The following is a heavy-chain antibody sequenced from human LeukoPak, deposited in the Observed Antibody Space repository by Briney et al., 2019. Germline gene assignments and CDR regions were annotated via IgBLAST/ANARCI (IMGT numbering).Heavy chain of an antibody. CDR3: AKSGGVTTTLGY. J-gene: IGHJ4*02. CDR2: ISHDETNK. CDR1: GFTFSRYA. Sequence: PGGSLRLSCAASGFTFSRYAVHWVRQAPGKGLEWVAVISHDETNKYYADFVKGRFTISRDNAKNSLYLQMNSLRAEDTAVYYCAKSGGVTTTLGYWGQGTLVTVSS. D-gene: IGHD4-17*01. V-gene: IGHV3-30*04.